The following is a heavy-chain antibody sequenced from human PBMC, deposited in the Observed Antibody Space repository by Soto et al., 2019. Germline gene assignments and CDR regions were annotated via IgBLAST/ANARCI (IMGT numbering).Heavy chain of an antibody. J-gene: IGHJ4*02. D-gene: IGHD5-18*01. V-gene: IGHV4-31*03. Sequence: QVQLLESGPGLVKPSQTLSLICNVSGASISSGGYYWSWIRQRPGGGLEWLGFIYYSGISHYNPSLKSRATISVDTSKNQFSLKLTSVTAADTAVYYCARTEWIQLWFDYWGQGARVTVS. CDR2: IYYSGIS. CDR1: GASISSGGYY. CDR3: ARTEWIQLWFDY.